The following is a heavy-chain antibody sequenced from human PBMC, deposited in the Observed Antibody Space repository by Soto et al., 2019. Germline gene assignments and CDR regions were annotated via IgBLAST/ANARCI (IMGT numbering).Heavy chain of an antibody. CDR3: AREASAVISLDY. Sequence: QVQLVHSEAEVKKPGASVKVSCKASGYTFTAYSMHWVRQAPGQGLEWVGWFNPNSGDTICAQKFQGRVTLTRDTSIGTAYMELYSLTSDDTAVYYCAREASAVISLDYWGQGTLVTVSS. V-gene: IGHV1-2*02. D-gene: IGHD6-19*01. CDR2: FNPNSGDT. J-gene: IGHJ4*02. CDR1: GYTFTAYS.